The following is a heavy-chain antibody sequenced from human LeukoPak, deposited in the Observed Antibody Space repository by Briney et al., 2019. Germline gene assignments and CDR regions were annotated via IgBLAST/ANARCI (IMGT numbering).Heavy chain of an antibody. D-gene: IGHD6-13*01. CDR3: ARDVWGSSWAYYSDY. J-gene: IGHJ4*02. Sequence: QPGGSLRLSCAASGFTFSSYWMSWVRQAPGKGLEWVANIKQDGSEKYYVDSVKGRFTISRDNAKNSLYLQMNSLRAEDTAVYYCARDVWGSSWAYYSDYWGQGTLVTVSS. CDR1: GFTFSSYW. V-gene: IGHV3-7*01. CDR2: IKQDGSEK.